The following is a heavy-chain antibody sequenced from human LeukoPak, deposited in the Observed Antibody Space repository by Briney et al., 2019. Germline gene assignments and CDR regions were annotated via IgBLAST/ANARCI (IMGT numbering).Heavy chain of an antibody. CDR2: ISSSSSYI. J-gene: IGHJ4*02. Sequence: GGSLRLSCAASGFTFSSYSMNWVRQAPGKGLEWVSSISSSSSYIYYADSVKGRFTISRDNAKNSLYLQMNSLRAEDMAVYYCASTRDYYDSSGYYYHDIDYWGQGTLVTVSS. V-gene: IGHV3-21*01. CDR1: GFTFSSYS. D-gene: IGHD3-22*01. CDR3: ASTRDYYDSSGYYYHDIDY.